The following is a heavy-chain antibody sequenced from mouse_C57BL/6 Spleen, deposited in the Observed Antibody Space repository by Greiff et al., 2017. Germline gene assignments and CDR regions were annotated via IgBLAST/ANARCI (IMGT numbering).Heavy chain of an antibody. CDR2: IYPGDGDT. CDR3: ARGDWDVSLDY. J-gene: IGHJ2*01. CDR1: GYAFSSSW. D-gene: IGHD4-1*01. V-gene: IGHV1-82*01. Sequence: QVQLQQSGPELVKPGASVKFSCKASGYAFSSSWMHWVKQRPGKGLEWIGRIYPGDGDTNYNGKFKGKATLTADKSSSPAYMQHSSLTSEDSAVYFCARGDWDVSLDYGGEGTTLTVSS.